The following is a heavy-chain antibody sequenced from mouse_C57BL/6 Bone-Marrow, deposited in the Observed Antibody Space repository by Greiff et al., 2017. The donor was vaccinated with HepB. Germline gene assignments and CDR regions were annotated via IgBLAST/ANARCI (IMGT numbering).Heavy chain of an antibody. CDR1: GFTLSSFG. Sequence: EVMLVESGGGLVQPGGSRKLSCAVSGFTLSSFGIHWVRQAPEKGLEWVAYISSGSTTIYYADTVKGRFTISKDNPRNTLFLQRTSLRSEDTAMYYCAKYGNYVGYAMDYWGQGNSVTVSS. V-gene: IGHV5-17*02. J-gene: IGHJ4*01. CDR3: AKYGNYVGYAMDY. D-gene: IGHD2-10*02. CDR2: ISSGSTTI.